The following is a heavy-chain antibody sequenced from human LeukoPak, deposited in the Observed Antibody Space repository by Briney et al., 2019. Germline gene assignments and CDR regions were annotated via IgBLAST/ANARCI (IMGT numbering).Heavy chain of an antibody. J-gene: IGHJ4*02. D-gene: IGHD2-2*01. V-gene: IGHV3-7*01. Sequence: GGSLRLSCAASGFTFSSYWMSWVRRAPGKGLEWVANIKEDGSDKYYIDSVKGRFTISRDNDKNSLYLQMNSLRAEDTAVYYCASLSLNYAVRLAKGRYFDYWGQGTLVTVSS. CDR1: GFTFSSYW. CDR2: IKEDGSDK. CDR3: ASLSLNYAVRLAKGRYFDY.